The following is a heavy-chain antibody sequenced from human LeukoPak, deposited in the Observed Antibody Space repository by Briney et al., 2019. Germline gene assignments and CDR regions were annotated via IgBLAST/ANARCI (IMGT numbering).Heavy chain of an antibody. V-gene: IGHV4-39*07. D-gene: IGHD2-8*01. CDR2: ISYGGST. Sequence: SETLSLTCAVSGGSITSSKYFWGWIRQPPGKELELIGIISYGGSTDYNPSLKSRVTISTDTSKNQFSLKLISVTAADTAVYYCAGLGVMVLVYQFEYWGRGTPVTVSS. CDR3: AGLGVMVLVYQFEY. J-gene: IGHJ4*02. CDR1: GGSITSSKYF.